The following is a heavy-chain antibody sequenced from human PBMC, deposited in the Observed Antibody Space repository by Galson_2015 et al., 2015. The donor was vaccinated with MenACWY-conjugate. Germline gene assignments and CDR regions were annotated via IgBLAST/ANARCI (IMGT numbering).Heavy chain of an antibody. CDR1: GYSLTTYW. CDR2: IYPGDSDT. Sequence: QSGAEVKKPGESLKISCKASGYSLTTYWIVWVRQMPGKGLEWMGIIYPGDSDTRDSPSFQGQVTISADKSNNTAHLQWSGLKASDTAMYYCARHKGLKGAFDIWGQGTMVTVSS. CDR3: ARHKGLKGAFDI. V-gene: IGHV5-51*01. J-gene: IGHJ3*02. D-gene: IGHD2-8*01.